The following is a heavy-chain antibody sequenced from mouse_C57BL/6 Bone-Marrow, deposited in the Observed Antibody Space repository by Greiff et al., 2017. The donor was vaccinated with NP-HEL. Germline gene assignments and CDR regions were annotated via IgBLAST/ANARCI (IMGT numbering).Heavy chain of an antibody. CDR3: AGWATYTCWYFDV. CDR2: IYGGGGYT. J-gene: IGHJ1*03. Sequence: VQLLQSGAELVRPGTSVKMSCTASGFTFTNYWMAWAQQTPGHGLEWVGAIYGGGGYTNYTEKFKGRFTLSTDKSSSPAYMQFSSLTSEDSAIYDCAGWATYTCWYFDVWGKGTTVTVSS. CDR1: GFTFTNYW. D-gene: IGHD3-1*01. V-gene: IGHV1-63*01.